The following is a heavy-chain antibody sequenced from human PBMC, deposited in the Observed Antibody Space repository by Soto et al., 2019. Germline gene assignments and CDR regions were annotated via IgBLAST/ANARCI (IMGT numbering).Heavy chain of an antibody. V-gene: IGHV1-18*04. CDR3: ARVQVLPNPAADF. CDR1: GYTFTTNG. Sequence: ASVKVSCKASGYTFTTNGIIWVRQAPGQHLEWLGWISARNGDTKYAQGFQGRVTLTTDTSTTTAYMELMNLRSDDAAVYFCARVQVLPNPAADFWGQGTLVTVSS. CDR2: ISARNGDT. J-gene: IGHJ4*02. D-gene: IGHD3-10*01.